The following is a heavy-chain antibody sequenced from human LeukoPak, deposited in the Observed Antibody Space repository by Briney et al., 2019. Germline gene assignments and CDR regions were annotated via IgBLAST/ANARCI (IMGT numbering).Heavy chain of an antibody. CDR1: GFTFSSYG. V-gene: IGHV3-33*01. CDR2: IWYDGSNK. CDR3: ARGAPGDYVWGSYRYTRHLDY. D-gene: IGHD3-16*02. Sequence: PGGSLRLSCAASGFTFSSYGMHWVRQAPGKGLEWVAVIWYDGSNKYYADSAKGRFTISRDNSKNTLYLQMNSLRAEDTAVYYCARGAPGDYVWGSYRYTRHLDYWGQGTLVTVSS. J-gene: IGHJ4*02.